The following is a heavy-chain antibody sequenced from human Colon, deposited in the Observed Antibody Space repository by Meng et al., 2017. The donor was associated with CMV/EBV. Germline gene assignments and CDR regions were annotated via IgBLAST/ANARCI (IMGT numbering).Heavy chain of an antibody. Sequence: GGSLRLSCAASGLSFSDNGMNWVRQGPGKGLEWVSYIGPDPYYKDLVAASVKGRFTISRDNDKNIIVLQMSSLTADDTAIYYCVTGTTGYFDLWGQGTMVTVSS. J-gene: IGHJ4*02. V-gene: IGHV3-30*02. CDR1: GLSFSDNG. D-gene: IGHD1-7*01. CDR2: IGPDPYYK. CDR3: VTGTTGYFDL.